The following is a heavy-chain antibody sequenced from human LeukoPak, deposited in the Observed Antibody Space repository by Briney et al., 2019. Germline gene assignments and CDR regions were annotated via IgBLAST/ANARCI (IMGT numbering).Heavy chain of an antibody. CDR1: GYTFTSYG. J-gene: IGHJ6*03. Sequence: ASVKVSCKASGYTFTSYGISWVRQAPGQGLEWMGWISAYNGNTNYAQKLQGRVTMTTDTSTNTAYMELRSLRSDDTAVYYCARSLYSSSWYYYYYYMDVWGKGTTVTISS. CDR3: ARSLYSSSWYYYYYYMDV. CDR2: ISAYNGNT. D-gene: IGHD6-13*01. V-gene: IGHV1-18*01.